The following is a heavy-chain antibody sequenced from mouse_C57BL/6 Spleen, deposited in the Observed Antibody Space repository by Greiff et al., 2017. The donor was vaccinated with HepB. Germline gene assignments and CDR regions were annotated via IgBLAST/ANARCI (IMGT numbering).Heavy chain of an antibody. CDR1: GYTFTSYW. CDR2: IHPNSGST. D-gene: IGHD3-1*01. CDR3: AREGYKDSFDY. Sequence: QVQLQQPGAELVKPGASVKLSCKASGYTFTSYWMHWVKQRPGQGLEWIGMIHPNSGSTNYNEKFKSKATLTVDKSSSTAYMQLSSLTSEDSAVYYCAREGYKDSFDYWGQGTTLTVSS. V-gene: IGHV1-64*01. J-gene: IGHJ2*01.